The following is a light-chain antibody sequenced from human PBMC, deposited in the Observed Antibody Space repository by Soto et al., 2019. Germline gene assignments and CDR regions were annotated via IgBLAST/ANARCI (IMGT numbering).Light chain of an antibody. J-gene: IGLJ3*02. CDR2: EVS. CDR3: SSYTSSSTWV. CDR1: SSDVGGYNY. V-gene: IGLV2-14*01. Sequence: QSALTQPASVSGSPGQSITISCTGTSSDVGGYNYVSWYQQHPGKAPKPMIYEVSNRPSGVSNRFSGSKSGNTASLTISGLQAEDEADYYCSSYTSSSTWVFGGGTTLTVL.